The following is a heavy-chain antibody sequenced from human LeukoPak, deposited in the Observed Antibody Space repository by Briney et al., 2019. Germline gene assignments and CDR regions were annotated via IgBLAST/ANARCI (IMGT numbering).Heavy chain of an antibody. CDR1: GGTFSSYA. CDR2: ISTNSGNT. V-gene: IGHV1-18*01. Sequence: ASVKVSCKASGGTFSSYAISWVRQAPGKGLEWMGWISTNSGNTNYAQRLQGRVTMTTDTSTSTAYLELRSLRSDDTAVYYCARDKVHAFDIWGQGTMVTVSS. CDR3: ARDKVHAFDI. J-gene: IGHJ3*02.